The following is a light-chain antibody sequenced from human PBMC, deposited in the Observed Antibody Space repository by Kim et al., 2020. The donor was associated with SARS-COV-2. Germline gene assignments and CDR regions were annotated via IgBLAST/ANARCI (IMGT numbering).Light chain of an antibody. V-gene: IGLV3-1*01. CDR1: KWGDKY. CDR2: QHR. J-gene: IGLJ3*02. CDR3: QAWDSSTGV. Sequence: SYELTQSPSVSVSPGQTASITCSGDKWGDKYACWYQQKPGQAPVLVIYQHRNRPSGIPERFSGSNSGNTATLTISRTQAMDEADYYCQAWDSSTGVFGGGTQLTVL.